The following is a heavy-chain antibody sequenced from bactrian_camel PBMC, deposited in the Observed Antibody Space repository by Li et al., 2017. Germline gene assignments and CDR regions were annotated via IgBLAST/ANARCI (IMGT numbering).Heavy chain of an antibody. CDR1: GFTFSNVE. J-gene: IGHJ6*01. CDR2: IKDGGGNI. CDR3: VSQGFGH. Sequence: EVLLVESGGGLVQPGGSLRLSCAASGFTFSNVELTWVRQVPGKGLEWVSGIKDGGGNILSAASVKGRFTISRDNAQNTLYLQMNSLKTEDTALYFCVSQGFGHWGQGTQVTVS. D-gene: IGHD3*01. V-gene: IGHV3S40*01.